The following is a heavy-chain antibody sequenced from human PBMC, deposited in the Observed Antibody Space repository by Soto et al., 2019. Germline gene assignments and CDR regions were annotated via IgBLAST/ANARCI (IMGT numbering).Heavy chain of an antibody. CDR1: GGTFSSYA. CDR2: TIPIFGTA. CDR3: AVTKRMTIFGVVKRGWFDP. J-gene: IGHJ5*02. Sequence: QVQLVQSGAEVKKPGSSVKVSCKASGGTFSSYALSWVRQAPGQGLEWMGGTIPIFGTANYAQKFQGRVTTTADESTSTAYMGLSSLRSEDTAGYYCAVTKRMTIFGVVKRGWFDPCGQGTLVIVCS. V-gene: IGHV1-69*01. D-gene: IGHD3-3*01.